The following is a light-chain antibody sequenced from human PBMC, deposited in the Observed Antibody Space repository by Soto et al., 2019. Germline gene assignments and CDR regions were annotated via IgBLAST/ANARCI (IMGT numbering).Light chain of an antibody. CDR3: QQSYNSPPWT. CDR2: RAS. J-gene: IGKJ1*01. Sequence: DIQMTQSPSSLSASVGDRVTISCRASQTISTSLNWYQQKPGTAPRLLIYRASSVKSGVPTRFSGSGSGRDFTLTISSLRPEDIATYFCQQSYNSPPWTFGQGTKVDIK. CDR1: QTISTS. V-gene: IGKV1-39*01.